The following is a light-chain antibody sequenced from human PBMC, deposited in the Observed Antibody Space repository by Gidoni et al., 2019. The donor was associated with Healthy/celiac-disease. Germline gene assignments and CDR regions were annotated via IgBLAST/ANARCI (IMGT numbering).Light chain of an antibody. CDR2: AAS. J-gene: IGKJ4*01. CDR1: QGISSY. CDR3: QQLNSYPF. Sequence: EIQLTQSPSFLSASVGDRVTITCRASQGISSYLAWYQQKPGKAPKLLIYAASTLQSGVPSRFSGSGSVTEFTLTISSLQPEDFATYYCQQLNSYPFFGGGTKVEIK. V-gene: IGKV1-9*01.